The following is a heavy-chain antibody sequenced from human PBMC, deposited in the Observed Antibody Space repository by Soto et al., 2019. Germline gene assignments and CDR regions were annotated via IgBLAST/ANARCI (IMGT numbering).Heavy chain of an antibody. D-gene: IGHD4-4*01. J-gene: IGHJ5*02. CDR2: IYPGDSDT. CDR1: GYSFTTYW. V-gene: IGHV5-51*01. Sequence: GESLKISCKGSGYSFTTYWIGWVRQMPGKGLEWMGIIYPGDSDTRYSPSFQGQVTISADKSISTAYLQWSSLKASDTAMYYCARRPLYSNYGYWFDPWGQGTLVTVSS. CDR3: ARRPLYSNYGYWFDP.